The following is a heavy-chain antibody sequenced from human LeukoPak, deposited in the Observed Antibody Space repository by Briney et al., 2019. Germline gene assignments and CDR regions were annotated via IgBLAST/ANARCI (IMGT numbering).Heavy chain of an antibody. J-gene: IGHJ6*03. D-gene: IGHD2-8*01. V-gene: IGHV3-23*01. Sequence: GGSLRLSYAVSGFTFSSYAMSWVRQAPGKGLEWVSVISGSGGSTYYADSVKGRFTISRSNSNNTVYLQMNNLRAEDTAVYYCARRARVRMVYFYYFMDIWGKGTTVTVSS. CDR3: ARRARVRMVYFYYFMDI. CDR2: ISGSGGST. CDR1: GFTFSSYA.